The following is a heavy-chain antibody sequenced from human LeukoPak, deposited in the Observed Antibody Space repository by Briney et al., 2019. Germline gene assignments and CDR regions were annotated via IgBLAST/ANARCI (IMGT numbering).Heavy chain of an antibody. V-gene: IGHV4-34*01. CDR3: ARALGAFDI. CDR1: GFTFTSYS. Sequence: PGGSLRLSCATSGFTFTSYSMSWVRQSPGKGLEWIAEISQNGDSNYNMSLKSRVTISLDKSKNQVSLKLNSVTAADTAVYYCARALGAFDIWGQGTMVTVSS. J-gene: IGHJ3*02. CDR2: ISQNGDS.